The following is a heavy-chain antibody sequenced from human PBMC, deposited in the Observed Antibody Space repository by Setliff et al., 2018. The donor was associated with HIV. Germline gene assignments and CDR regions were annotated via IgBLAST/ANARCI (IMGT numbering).Heavy chain of an antibody. V-gene: IGHV3-23*01. J-gene: IGHJ4*02. D-gene: IGHD5-18*01. CDR3: AKDPRGYNYGFPDFDY. CDR1: GFTFSNYA. Sequence: GESLKISCAASGFTFSNYAMNWVRQAPGKGLEWVSTISGSGGLTFYADSVKGRFTISRDNSKNTLYLQMNSLRAEDTVVYYCAKDPRGYNYGFPDFDYWGQGTLVTVSS. CDR2: ISGSGGLT.